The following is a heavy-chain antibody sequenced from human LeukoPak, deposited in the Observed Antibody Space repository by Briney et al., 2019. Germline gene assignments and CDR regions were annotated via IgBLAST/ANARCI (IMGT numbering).Heavy chain of an antibody. CDR3: ARSRGYGDYNLARYFDY. Sequence: GESLQISCQGSGSLFTSYWIGWVRQVPGKGMEWMAIIYPGDSDTRYSPSFQGQVTISADKSISTAYLQWSSLKASDTAMYYCARSRGYGDYNLARYFDYWGQGTLVTVSS. D-gene: IGHD4-17*01. J-gene: IGHJ4*02. CDR1: GSLFTSYW. CDR2: IYPGDSDT. V-gene: IGHV5-51*01.